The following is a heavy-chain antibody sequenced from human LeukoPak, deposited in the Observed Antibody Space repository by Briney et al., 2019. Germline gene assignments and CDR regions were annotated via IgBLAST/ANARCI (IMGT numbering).Heavy chain of an antibody. D-gene: IGHD6-19*01. CDR2: IYSGGST. J-gene: IGHJ4*02. CDR3: ASTDGGWSVFDY. CDR1: GFTFNSEP. Sequence: PGGSLRLSCVMSGFTFNSEPMNWVRQAPGKGLEWVSVIYSGGSTYYADSVKGRFTISRDNSKNTLYLQMNSLRAEDTAVYCCASTDGGWSVFDYWGQGTLVTVSS. V-gene: IGHV3-66*01.